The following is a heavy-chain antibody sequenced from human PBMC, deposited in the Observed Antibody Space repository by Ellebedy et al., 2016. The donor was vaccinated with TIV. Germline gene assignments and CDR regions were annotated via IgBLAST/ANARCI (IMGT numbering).Heavy chain of an antibody. J-gene: IGHJ2*01. Sequence: MPSETLSLTCGVYGGSFSGYYWTWIRQPPGKGLEWIGEINHSGSTNYNPSLKNRVTISVDTSKNQFSLKLSSVTAADTAVYFCARAPYDVYRYFHLWGRGTLVAVSS. V-gene: IGHV4-34*01. CDR1: GGSFSGYY. CDR3: ARAPYDVYRYFHL. CDR2: INHSGST. D-gene: IGHD3-3*01.